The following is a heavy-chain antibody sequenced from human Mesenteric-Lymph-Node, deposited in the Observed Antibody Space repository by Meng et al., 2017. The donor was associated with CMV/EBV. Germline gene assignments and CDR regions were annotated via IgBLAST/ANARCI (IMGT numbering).Heavy chain of an antibody. Sequence: ASRFTWGSYAMRWVRQAPGKGLGWVGVISRDGDNKYYTGSVKSRFITSRDNSKNTLYLQMNGLRADDTAVYYCARSQWELSASGDYWGQGALVTVSS. CDR2: ISRDGDNK. V-gene: IGHV3-30-3*01. D-gene: IGHD1-26*01. J-gene: IGHJ4*02. CDR3: ARSQWELSASGDY. CDR1: RFTWGSYA.